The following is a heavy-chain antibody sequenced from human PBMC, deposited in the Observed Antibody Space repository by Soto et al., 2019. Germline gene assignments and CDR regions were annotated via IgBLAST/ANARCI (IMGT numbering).Heavy chain of an antibody. J-gene: IGHJ6*03. CDR1: GYTFTSYG. CDR2: ISAYNGNT. D-gene: IGHD2-15*01. Sequence: GASVKVSCKASGYTFTSYGISWVRQAPGQGLEWMGWISAYNGNTNYAQKLQGRVTMTTDTSTSTAYMELRSLRSDDTAVYYCARGTVVVVAATLAPGYMDVWGKGTTVNVS. CDR3: ARGTVVVVAATLAPGYMDV. V-gene: IGHV1-18*01.